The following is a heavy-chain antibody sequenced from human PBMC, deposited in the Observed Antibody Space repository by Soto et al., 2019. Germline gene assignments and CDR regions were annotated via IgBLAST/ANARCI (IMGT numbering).Heavy chain of an antibody. CDR1: GYSFSNFW. J-gene: IGHJ5*02. CDR2: IYPDDSDT. CDR3: ARGDVVVPAAIHSPACGWFDP. D-gene: IGHD2-2*01. V-gene: IGHV5-51*01. Sequence: PGESLKISCQASGYSFSNFWIAWVRQMPGEGLEWLGIIYPDDSDTRYSPSFLGQVTISADKSIKTTYLQWSSLKASDTAMYYCARGDVVVPAAIHSPACGWFDPWGQGTLVTVSS.